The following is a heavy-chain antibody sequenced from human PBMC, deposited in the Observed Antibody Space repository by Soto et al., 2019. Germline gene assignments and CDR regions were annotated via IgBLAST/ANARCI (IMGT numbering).Heavy chain of an antibody. Sequence: SVNFSCQASGGTFSSYTISWVRQAPQQGLEWTGGIMPIFGTANSAQKFQGRVTITADESTSTAYMELSSLRSEDTAVYYCASSNRIADRPGYFDYWGQGTLVTVSS. V-gene: IGHV1-69*13. CDR2: IMPIFGTA. CDR3: ASSNRIADRPGYFDY. CDR1: GGTFSSYT. D-gene: IGHD6-6*01. J-gene: IGHJ4*02.